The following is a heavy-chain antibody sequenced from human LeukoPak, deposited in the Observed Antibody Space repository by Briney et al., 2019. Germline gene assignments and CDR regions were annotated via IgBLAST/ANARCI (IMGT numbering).Heavy chain of an antibody. J-gene: IGHJ4*02. CDR3: AKGAGYSLCWDYFDS. CDR1: GYSFTKYD. CDR2: IDNNGFHI. V-gene: IGHV3-23*05. Sequence: GGSLRLSCAASGYSFTKYDLNWVRRAPGKGLEWISSIDNNGFHIYYADSVKGRFTISTDNSKNTLYLQIKSLKADDKAVFYCAKGAGYSLCWDYFDSWGQGTLVTVSS. D-gene: IGHD1-26*01.